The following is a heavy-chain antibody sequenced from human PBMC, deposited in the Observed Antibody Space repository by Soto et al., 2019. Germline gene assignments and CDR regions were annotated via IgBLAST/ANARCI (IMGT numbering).Heavy chain of an antibody. J-gene: IGHJ4*02. V-gene: IGHV1-3*01. CDR2: INAGNGNT. CDR1: GYTFTSYA. D-gene: IGHD3-22*01. Sequence: GASLKVSCKTSGYTFTSYAMHWVRQAPGQRLEWMGWINAGNGNTKYSQKFQGRVTITRDTSASTAYMELSSLRSEDTAVYYCARDQYDSSGYYYGGFDYWGQGTLVTVSS. CDR3: ARDQYDSSGYYYGGFDY.